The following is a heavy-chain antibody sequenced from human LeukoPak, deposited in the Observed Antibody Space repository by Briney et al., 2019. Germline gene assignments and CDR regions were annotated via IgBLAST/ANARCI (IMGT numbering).Heavy chain of an antibody. CDR3: AKGGYFDWLLPLDY. Sequence: GGSLRPSCAASGFTFSSYGMHWVRQAPGKGLEWVAVIWYDGSNKYYADSVKGRFTISRDNSKNTLYLQMNSLRAEDTAVYYCAKGGYFDWLLPLDYWGQGTLVTVSS. J-gene: IGHJ4*02. CDR2: IWYDGSNK. CDR1: GFTFSSYG. D-gene: IGHD3-9*01. V-gene: IGHV3-33*06.